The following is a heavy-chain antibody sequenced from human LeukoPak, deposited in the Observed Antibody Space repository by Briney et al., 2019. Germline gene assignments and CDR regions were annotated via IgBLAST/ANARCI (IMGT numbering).Heavy chain of an antibody. J-gene: IGHJ6*03. CDR2: ISSSSSTI. Sequence: PGGSLRLTCAASGLTFSNYWMVWVRQAPEKGLEWVSYISSSSSTIYYADSVKGRFTISRDNAKNSLYLQMNSLRAEDTAVYYCARDNIDYYYMDVWGKGTTVTVSS. CDR3: ARDNIDYYYMDV. V-gene: IGHV3-48*01. CDR1: GLTFSNYW.